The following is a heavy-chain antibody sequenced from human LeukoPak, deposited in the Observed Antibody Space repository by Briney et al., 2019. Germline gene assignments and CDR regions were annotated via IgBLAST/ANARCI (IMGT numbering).Heavy chain of an antibody. CDR2: ISGSGGST. V-gene: IGHV3-23*01. CDR1: GFTFSSYA. Sequence: LTGGSLRLSCAASGFTFSSYAMSWVRQAPGRGLEWVSAISGSGGSTYYADSVKGRFTISRDNSKNTLYLQMNSLRAEDTAVYYCAKDQNYYGSGSYYMNWGQGTLVTVSS. J-gene: IGHJ4*02. D-gene: IGHD3-10*01. CDR3: AKDQNYYGSGSYYMN.